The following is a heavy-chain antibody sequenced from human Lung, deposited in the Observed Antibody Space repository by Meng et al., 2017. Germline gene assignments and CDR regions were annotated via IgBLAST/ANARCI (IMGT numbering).Heavy chain of an antibody. CDR1: GFTFSSYW. V-gene: IGHV3-74*01. CDR2: INTDGSTT. Sequence: GESLKISCVASGFTFSSYWMHWVRQDPGKGLVWVSRINTDGSTTSYADSVKGRFTISRDNAKNTLYLQMNSLRAEDTAVYYCARDLGGIFDYWGQGGRVTVSS. J-gene: IGHJ4*02. CDR3: ARDLGGIFDY. D-gene: IGHD6-13*01.